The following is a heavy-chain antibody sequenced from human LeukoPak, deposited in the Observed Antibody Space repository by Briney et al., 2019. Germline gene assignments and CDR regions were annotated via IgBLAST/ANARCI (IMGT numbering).Heavy chain of an antibody. CDR1: GFTFRNYW. Sequence: GGSLRLSCAASGFTFRNYWMHWVHQAPGKGLVWVSRINSDGSSTTYADSVKGRFTMSRDNAKNTLYLQMNSLRAEDTAVYYCARGGFGIVVVSAIDYWGQGTLVTVSS. J-gene: IGHJ4*02. D-gene: IGHD2-21*01. V-gene: IGHV3-74*01. CDR2: INSDGSST. CDR3: ARGGFGIVVVSAIDY.